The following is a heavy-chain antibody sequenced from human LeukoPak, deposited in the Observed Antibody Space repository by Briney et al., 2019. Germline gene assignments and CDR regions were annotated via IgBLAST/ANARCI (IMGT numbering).Heavy chain of an antibody. D-gene: IGHD3-9*01. V-gene: IGHV4-39*01. CDR3: ARHKEALTDYFDY. J-gene: IGHJ4*02. CDR2: IYYSGST. CDR1: GGSISSSSYY. Sequence: PSETLSLTCTVSGGSISSSSYYWGWIRQPPGKGLEWIGSIYYSGSTYYNPSLKSRVTMSVDTSENPFSLKLSSVTAADTAVYYCARHKEALTDYFDYWGQGTLVTVSS.